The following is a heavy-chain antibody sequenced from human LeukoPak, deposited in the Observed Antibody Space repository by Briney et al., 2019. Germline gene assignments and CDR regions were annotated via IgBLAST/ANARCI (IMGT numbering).Heavy chain of an antibody. J-gene: IGHJ3*01. CDR3: AKRAAYSRSSLVLPFDAFDL. CDR1: GFTFSSYA. V-gene: IGHV3-30-3*02. D-gene: IGHD6-6*01. CDR2: ISYDASII. Sequence: PGGSLRLSCAASGFTFSSYAMHWFRQAPGKGLEWMALISYDASIIYYADSVRGRFTISRDNSNNTLYLQMNSLRAEDTAVYYCAKRAAYSRSSLVLPFDAFDLWGQGTMVTVSS.